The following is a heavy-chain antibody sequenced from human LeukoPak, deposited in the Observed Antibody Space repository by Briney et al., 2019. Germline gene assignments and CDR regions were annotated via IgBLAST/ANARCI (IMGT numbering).Heavy chain of an antibody. CDR3: ARGSALYYYDSSGYYLLWFDP. V-gene: IGHV4-31*03. D-gene: IGHD3-22*01. J-gene: IGHJ5*02. CDR2: IYYSGST. CDR1: GGSISSGGYY. Sequence: SETLSLTCTVSGGSISSGGYYWSWIRQHPGKGLEWIGYIYYSGSTYYNPSLKSRVTISVDTSKNQFSLKLSSVTAADTAVYYCARGSALYYYDSSGYYLLWFDPWGQGTLVTVSS.